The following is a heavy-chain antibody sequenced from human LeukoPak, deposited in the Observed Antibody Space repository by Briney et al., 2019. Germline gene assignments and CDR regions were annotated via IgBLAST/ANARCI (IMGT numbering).Heavy chain of an antibody. CDR1: GGIFSNYA. V-gene: IGHV1-69*05. D-gene: IGHD2-21*02. Sequence: SVQDTCKASGGIFSNYAISWVGQARGQGLDWMGSNISIFGTANNAQKFQGRITITTDESTSTAYMELSSLRAEDTAVYYCTRVLRPSDYWGQESLLTVSS. CDR2: NISIFGTA. J-gene: IGHJ4*02. CDR3: TRVLRPSDY.